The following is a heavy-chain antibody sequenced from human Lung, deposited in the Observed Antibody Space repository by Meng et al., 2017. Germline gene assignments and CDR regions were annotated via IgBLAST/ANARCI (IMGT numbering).Heavy chain of an antibody. Sequence: QVQLQQWGAGLLKPSETLSLTCVVSGGSFSDYYWSWIRQPPGKGLEWIGEINHSGSTNHNPSLESRATISVDTSQNNPSLKLSSVTAADSAVYYCARGPTTMAHDFDYWGQGTLVTVSS. J-gene: IGHJ4*02. CDR1: GGSFSDYY. D-gene: IGHD4-11*01. V-gene: IGHV4-34*04. CDR3: ARGPTTMAHDFDY. CDR2: INHSGST.